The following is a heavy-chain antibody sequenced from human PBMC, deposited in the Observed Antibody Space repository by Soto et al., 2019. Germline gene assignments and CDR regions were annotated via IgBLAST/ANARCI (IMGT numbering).Heavy chain of an antibody. CDR2: VYSNGNT. Sequence: PXETLSLTCTVSGYSISGIIYYWGWIRQSPGKGLEWLGSVYSNGNTYYNPSLKTRVSIVMDTSNSQFSLNLNSVTAADTAVYYCARLRPGLSWFDHWGQGTLVTVSS. D-gene: IGHD2-21*02. V-gene: IGHV4-39*01. CDR3: ARLRPGLSWFDH. CDR1: GYSISGIIYY. J-gene: IGHJ5*02.